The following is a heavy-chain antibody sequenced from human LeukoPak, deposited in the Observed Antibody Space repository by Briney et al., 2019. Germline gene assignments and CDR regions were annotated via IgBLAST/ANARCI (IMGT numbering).Heavy chain of an antibody. D-gene: IGHD3-10*02. Sequence: GGSLRLSCVASGPTFSTYSMTWVRQAPGKGLEWLSSISSGGTFTYYADSVKGRFTISRDNSKSTLYLQMNSLRAEDTAVYYCAKCSPSCFNGLDVWGQGTTVTVSS. CDR3: AKCSPSCFNGLDV. V-gene: IGHV3-23*01. CDR2: ISSGGTFT. CDR1: GPTFSTYS. J-gene: IGHJ6*02.